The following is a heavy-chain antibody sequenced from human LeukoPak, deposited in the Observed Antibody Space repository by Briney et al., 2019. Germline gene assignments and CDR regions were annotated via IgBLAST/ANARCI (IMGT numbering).Heavy chain of an antibody. J-gene: IGHJ4*02. CDR2: IYSGGST. V-gene: IGHV3-53*01. CDR1: GFTVSSKY. Sequence: GGSLRLSCASSGFTVSSKYMSCVRQAPGKGLEWVSVIYSGGSTYYADSVKGRFTISRDNSKHTLYLQMNSLRAEDTAVYYCAREAVTRNYFDYWGQGTLVTVSS. D-gene: IGHD4-17*01. CDR3: AREAVTRNYFDY.